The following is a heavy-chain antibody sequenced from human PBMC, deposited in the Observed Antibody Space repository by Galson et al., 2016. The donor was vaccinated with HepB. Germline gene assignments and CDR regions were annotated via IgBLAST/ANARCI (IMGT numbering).Heavy chain of an antibody. CDR2: INEDVSEE. D-gene: IGHD3-22*01. J-gene: IGHJ4*02. CDR3: VKEPDYDVQ. V-gene: IGHV3-7*01. CDR1: GFTFTRYW. Sequence: SLRLSCAASGFTFTRYWMSWVRQAPGKGLEWVANINEDVSEENYVDSVRGRFTISRDNAKNSLYLQMSRLRTGDTALYYCVKEPDYDVQWGQGTRVTVSS.